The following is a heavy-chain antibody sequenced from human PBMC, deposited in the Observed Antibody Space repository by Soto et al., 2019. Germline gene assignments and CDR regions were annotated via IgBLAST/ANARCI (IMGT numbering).Heavy chain of an antibody. Sequence: EVQLVESGGGLVQPGGSLRLSCAASGFTVSSKYMSWVRQAPGKGLEWVSLIQSGGTTYYADSVKGRFTISRDSSKNMLHLQMDILRAEDTAVYYCARDDILCSGGSCYGVPMDVGGKGTTVTVSS. J-gene: IGHJ6*03. V-gene: IGHV3-66*01. CDR2: IQSGGTT. CDR3: ARDDILCSGGSCYGVPMDV. CDR1: GFTVSSKY. D-gene: IGHD2-15*01.